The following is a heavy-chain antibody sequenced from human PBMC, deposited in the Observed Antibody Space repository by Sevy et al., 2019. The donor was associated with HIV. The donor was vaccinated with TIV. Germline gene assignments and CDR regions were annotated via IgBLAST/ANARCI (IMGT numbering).Heavy chain of an antibody. CDR1: GFIFGDDG. J-gene: IGHJ4*02. V-gene: IGHV3-49*04. CDR2: FKSKIHGGTT. Sequence: GGSLRLSCTASGFIFGDDGMSWVLQAPGKGLEWIAFFKSKIHGGTTENAASVKGRFTISRDDSKNIVYLQMSNLKTEDTAVYYCTRSSGSQSIFDYWGQGTLVTVSS. D-gene: IGHD6-25*01. CDR3: TRSSGSQSIFDY.